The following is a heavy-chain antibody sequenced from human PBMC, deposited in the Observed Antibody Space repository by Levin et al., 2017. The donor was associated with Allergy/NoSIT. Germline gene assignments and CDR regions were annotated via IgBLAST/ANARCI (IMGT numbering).Heavy chain of an antibody. D-gene: IGHD2-15*01. V-gene: IGHV1-18*01. CDR3: ARGVGATLGRAFDI. CDR1: GYTFTNYG. CDR2: ISAYNGNT. J-gene: IGHJ3*02. Sequence: ASVKVSCKASGYTFTNYGVTWVRQAPGQGLEWMGWISAYNGNTYYARIFRDRVTMTTDTSTSTAYMELGNLRSDDTAVYYCARGVGATLGRAFDIWGQGTMVTVSS.